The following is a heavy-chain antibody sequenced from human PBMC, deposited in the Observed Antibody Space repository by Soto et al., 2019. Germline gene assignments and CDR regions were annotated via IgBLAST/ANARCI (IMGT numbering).Heavy chain of an antibody. D-gene: IGHD2-15*01. CDR2: INPDNGNT. Sequence: ASVKVSCKASGYTFTRSTMNWVRQAPGQRLEWMGWINPDNGNTKSSQKFQDRVIITRDTSASTAYMDLRSLRSEDTAVYYCARGIATGQLDPWGQGTLVTVSS. CDR3: ARGIATGQLDP. J-gene: IGHJ5*02. V-gene: IGHV1-3*01. CDR1: GYTFTRST.